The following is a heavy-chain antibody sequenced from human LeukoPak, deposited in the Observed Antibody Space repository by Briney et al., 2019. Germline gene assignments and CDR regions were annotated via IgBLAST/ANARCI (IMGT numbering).Heavy chain of an antibody. Sequence: GGSLRLSCAASGFTFSSYAMHWVRQAPGKGLEWVAVISYDGSNKYYADSVKGRFTISRDNSKNTLYLQMNSLRAEDTAVYYCAKDRRGCSGGSCSWYFDLWGRGTLVTVSS. CDR1: GFTFSSYA. J-gene: IGHJ2*01. D-gene: IGHD2-15*01. V-gene: IGHV3-30-3*01. CDR2: ISYDGSNK. CDR3: AKDRRGCSGGSCSWYFDL.